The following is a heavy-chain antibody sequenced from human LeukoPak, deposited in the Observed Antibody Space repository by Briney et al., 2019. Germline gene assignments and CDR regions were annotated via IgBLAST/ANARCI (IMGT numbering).Heavy chain of an antibody. Sequence: ASVKVSCKASGYTFTGYYIHWVRQAPGQGLEWMGWINPNSGGTNYAPKFQGRVTMTRDTSISTAYMELSRLRSDDTAVYYCASERFTMVRGVFDYWGQGTLVTVSS. CDR2: INPNSGGT. CDR3: ASERFTMVRGVFDY. CDR1: GYTFTGYY. J-gene: IGHJ4*02. D-gene: IGHD3-10*01. V-gene: IGHV1-2*02.